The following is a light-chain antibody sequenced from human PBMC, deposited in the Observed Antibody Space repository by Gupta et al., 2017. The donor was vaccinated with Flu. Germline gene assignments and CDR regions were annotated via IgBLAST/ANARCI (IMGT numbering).Light chain of an antibody. V-gene: IGKV2-30*02. CDR1: QSLVHSDGNTY. CDR3: MQGTGWPYA. CDR2: KVS. Sequence: ISCRSSQSLVHSDGNTYLHWFQQRPGQSPMRLIYKVSNRDSGVPDRFSGSGSGTDFTLKISRVEADDVGVYYCMQGTGWPYAFGHGTKLE. J-gene: IGKJ2*01.